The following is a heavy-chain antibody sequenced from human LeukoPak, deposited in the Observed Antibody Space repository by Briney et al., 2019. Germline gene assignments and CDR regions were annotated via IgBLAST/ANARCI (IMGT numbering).Heavy chain of an antibody. CDR2: IYYSGST. V-gene: IGHV4-39*07. J-gene: IGHJ4*02. CDR1: GGSISSSSYY. Sequence: PSETLSLTCDVSGGSISSSSYYWGWIRQPPGKGLEWIGSIYYSGSTYYNPSLKSRVTISVDTSKNQFSPKLSSVTAADTAVYYCARLVAAGKLFDYWGQGTLVTVSS. CDR3: ARLVAAGKLFDY. D-gene: IGHD6-13*01.